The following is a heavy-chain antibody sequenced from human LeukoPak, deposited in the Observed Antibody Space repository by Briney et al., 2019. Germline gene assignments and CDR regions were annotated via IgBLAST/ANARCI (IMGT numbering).Heavy chain of an antibody. CDR2: ISGSGGST. CDR3: AKGSAASITDYYYGMDV. CDR1: GFTFSSYT. J-gene: IGHJ6*02. D-gene: IGHD5-12*01. Sequence: GGSLRLSCAASGFTFSSYTMSWVRQAPGKGLEWVSPISGSGGSTYYSDSVKGRFTISRDNSKDTLYLQMNSLRAEDTAVYYCAKGSAASITDYYYGMDVWGQGTTVTVCS. V-gene: IGHV3-23*01.